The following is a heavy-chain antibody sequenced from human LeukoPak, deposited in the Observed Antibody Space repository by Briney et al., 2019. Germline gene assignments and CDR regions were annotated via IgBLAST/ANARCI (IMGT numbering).Heavy chain of an antibody. CDR3: AKDRIDSGSYYYIDV. CDR1: GSTFSSHA. Sequence: GGSLRLSCAASGSTFSSHAMNWVRQAPGKGLEWVSGMSGSGIYTYYADSVKGRFIISRDNSKNTLYLQMNSLRAEDTAIYYCAKDRIDSGSYYYIDVWGQGTLVTVSS. CDR2: MSGSGIYT. J-gene: IGHJ4*02. D-gene: IGHD3-10*01. V-gene: IGHV3-23*01.